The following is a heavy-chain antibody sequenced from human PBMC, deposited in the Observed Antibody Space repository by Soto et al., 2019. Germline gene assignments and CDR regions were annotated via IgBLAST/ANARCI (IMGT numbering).Heavy chain of an antibody. V-gene: IGHV4-4*07. CDR1: GGSISSYY. J-gene: IGHJ3*02. D-gene: IGHD6-19*01. Sequence: SETLSLTCTVSGGSISSYYWSWIRQPAGKGLEWIGRIYTSGSTNYNPSLKSRVTMSVDTSKNQFSLKLSSVTAADTAVYYCASSQGSGWSTDAFDIWGPGTMLTVSS. CDR3: ASSQGSGWSTDAFDI. CDR2: IYTSGST.